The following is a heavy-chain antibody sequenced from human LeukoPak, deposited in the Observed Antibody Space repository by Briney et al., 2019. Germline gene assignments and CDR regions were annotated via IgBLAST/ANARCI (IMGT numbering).Heavy chain of an antibody. CDR1: GGSISSSSYY. CDR3: AREGHSYGFYYYYYKGV. J-gene: IGHJ6*03. Sequence: SETLSLTCTVSGGSISSSSYYWGWIRQPPGKGLEWIGSMYYSGSTYYNPSLKSRVTISVDTSKNQFSLKLSSVTAADTAVYYCAREGHSYGFYYYYYKGVWGKGTTVTVSS. D-gene: IGHD5-18*01. CDR2: MYYSGST. V-gene: IGHV4-39*07.